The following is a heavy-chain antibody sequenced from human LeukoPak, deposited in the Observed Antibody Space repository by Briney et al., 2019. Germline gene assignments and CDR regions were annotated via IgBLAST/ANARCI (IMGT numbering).Heavy chain of an antibody. CDR2: ISSSSTI. J-gene: IGHJ1*01. CDR3: ALGYGSGSYEYFQL. D-gene: IGHD3-10*01. Sequence: GGSLRLSCAASGFTFSSYSMNWVRQAPGKGLEWVSYISSSSTIYYADSVKGRFTISRDNSKNTLYLQMKSLRAEDTAVYYCALGYGSGSYEYFQLWGQGTLVTVSS. V-gene: IGHV3-48*01. CDR1: GFTFSSYS.